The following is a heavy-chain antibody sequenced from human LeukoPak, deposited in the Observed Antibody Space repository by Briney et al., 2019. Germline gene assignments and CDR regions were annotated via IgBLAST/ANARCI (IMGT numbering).Heavy chain of an antibody. Sequence: ASVTVSFKASVYTFTSYGISWVRQAPGQGLEWMGWSSAYNGNTNYAQKLQGRVTMTTDTSTSTAYMELRSLRSDDTAVYYCARILDPVGYYYYYYMDVWGKGTTVTVSS. D-gene: IGHD2-15*01. J-gene: IGHJ6*03. CDR2: SSAYNGNT. V-gene: IGHV1-18*01. CDR1: VYTFTSYG. CDR3: ARILDPVGYYYYYYMDV.